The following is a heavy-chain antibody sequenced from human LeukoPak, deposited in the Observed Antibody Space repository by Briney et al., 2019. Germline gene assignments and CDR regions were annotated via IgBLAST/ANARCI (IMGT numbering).Heavy chain of an antibody. Sequence: SETLSLTCTVSGGSISSGGYYWSWIRQPPGKGLEWIGYIYHSGSTYYNPSLKSRVTISVDRSKNQFSLKLSSVTAADTAVYYCARGLIAAREYYFDYWGQGTLVTVSS. J-gene: IGHJ4*02. V-gene: IGHV4-30-2*01. CDR1: GGSISSGGYY. CDR3: ARGLIAAREYYFDY. D-gene: IGHD6-6*01. CDR2: IYHSGST.